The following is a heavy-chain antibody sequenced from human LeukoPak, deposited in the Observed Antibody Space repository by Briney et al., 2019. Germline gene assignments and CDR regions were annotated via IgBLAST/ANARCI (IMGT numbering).Heavy chain of an antibody. V-gene: IGHV3-30*04. J-gene: IGHJ4*02. CDR2: ISYNGNNI. CDR3: ARDMMGATLYFDS. Sequence: PGGSLRLSWASSGFTFSSCALHWVARAPGRGLDWVGVISYNGNNIYYADSVRGRFTLSRDNSKNTLYLQMNSLRVEETAVYNCARDMMGATLYFDSWGQGTLVTVSS. CDR1: GFTFSSCA. D-gene: IGHD1-26*01.